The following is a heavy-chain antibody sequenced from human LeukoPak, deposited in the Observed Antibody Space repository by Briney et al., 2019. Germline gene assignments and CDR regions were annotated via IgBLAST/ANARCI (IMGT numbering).Heavy chain of an antibody. D-gene: IGHD6-6*01. J-gene: IGHJ4*02. Sequence: ASVKVSCKASGYTFISYYMHWVRQAPGQGLEWMGIINPSGGSTTYAQKFQGRVTMTRDTSTSTVYMELSSLRSEDTAVYYCARDITARPFDHWGQGTLVTVSS. CDR1: GYTFISYY. CDR3: ARDITARPFDH. V-gene: IGHV1-46*01. CDR2: INPSGGST.